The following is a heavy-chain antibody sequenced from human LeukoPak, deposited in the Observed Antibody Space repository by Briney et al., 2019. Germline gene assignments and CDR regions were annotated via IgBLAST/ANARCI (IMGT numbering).Heavy chain of an antibody. CDR2: IHHSGSS. CDR3: ARIDWVFDY. CDR1: GGSFSGYY. V-gene: IGHV4-34*01. D-gene: IGHD3-9*01. Sequence: SETLSLTCAVYGGSFSGYYWSWIRQPPGKGLEWIGGIHHSGSSYYNPSLKSRVTISVDTSKNQFSLKLSSVTAADTAVYYCARIDWVFDYWGQGTLVTVSS. J-gene: IGHJ4*02.